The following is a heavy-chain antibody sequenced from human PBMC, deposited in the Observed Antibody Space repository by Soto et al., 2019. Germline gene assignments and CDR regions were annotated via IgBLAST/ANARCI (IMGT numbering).Heavy chain of an antibody. J-gene: IGHJ4*02. CDR3: ARSSREAARRAFDY. Sequence: ASVKFSCKASGYTFTSYAMHWVRQAPGQRLEWMGWINAGNGNTKYSQKFQGRVTITRDTSASTAYMELSSLRSEDTAVYYCARSSREAARRAFDYWGQGTLVTVSS. V-gene: IGHV1-3*01. CDR2: INAGNGNT. D-gene: IGHD6-6*01. CDR1: GYTFTSYA.